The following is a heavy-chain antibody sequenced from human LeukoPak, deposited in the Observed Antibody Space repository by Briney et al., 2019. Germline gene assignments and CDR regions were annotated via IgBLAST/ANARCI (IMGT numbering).Heavy chain of an antibody. D-gene: IGHD4-11*01. J-gene: IGHJ6*03. CDR1: GFTFSSSA. V-gene: IGHV3-23*01. CDR3: AKNTMTTYQYYMDV. CDR2: INRDGSST. Sequence: GGFLRLSCAASGFTFSSSAMSWVRQAPGKGLVWVSRINRDGSSTSYADSVKGRFTISRDNSKNTLYLQMNSLRPEDTAVYYCAKNTMTTYQYYMDVWGKGTSVTISS.